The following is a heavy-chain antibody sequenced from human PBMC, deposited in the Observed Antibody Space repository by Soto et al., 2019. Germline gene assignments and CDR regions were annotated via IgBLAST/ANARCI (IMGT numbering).Heavy chain of an antibody. CDR1: GDSISGGGPS. Sequence: QVQMQESCPGLVQPSQTLSLTCSVSGDSISGGGPSWNWIRPFPGTCLEWIGYVYHSGSTHYNPSLRGRLTISIATSKNQFSLRLISVTAADTALYYCARDTGLAPTVWGYWGHGTQVNVSS. D-gene: IGHD7-27*01. J-gene: IGHJ4*03. V-gene: IGHV4-31*03. CDR2: VYHSGST. CDR3: ARDTGLAPTVWGY.